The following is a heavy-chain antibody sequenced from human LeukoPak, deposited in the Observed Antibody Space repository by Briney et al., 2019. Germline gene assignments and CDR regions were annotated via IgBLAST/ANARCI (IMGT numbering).Heavy chain of an antibody. CDR1: GGSISSSSYY. V-gene: IGHV4-39*01. J-gene: IGHJ4*02. CDR2: IYYSGNT. CDR3: ARQTGSGLFILP. Sequence: SETLSLTCTVSGGSISSSSYYWGWIRQPPGKGLEWIGSIYYSGNTYYNASLKSQVSISIDTSKNQFSLRLTSVTAADTAVYFCARQTGSGLFILPGGQGTLVTVSS. D-gene: IGHD3/OR15-3a*01.